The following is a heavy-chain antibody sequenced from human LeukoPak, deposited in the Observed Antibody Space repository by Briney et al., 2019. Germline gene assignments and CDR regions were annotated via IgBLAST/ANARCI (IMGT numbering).Heavy chain of an antibody. CDR2: INHSGST. Sequence: SETLSLTCAVHGGSFSGYYWSWIRQPPGKGLEWIGEINHSGSTNYNPSLKSRVTISVDTSKNQFSLKLSSVTAADTAVYYCARGIQLWFENAFDIWGQGTMVTVSS. CDR1: GGSFSGYY. V-gene: IGHV4-34*01. D-gene: IGHD5-18*01. J-gene: IGHJ3*02. CDR3: ARGIQLWFENAFDI.